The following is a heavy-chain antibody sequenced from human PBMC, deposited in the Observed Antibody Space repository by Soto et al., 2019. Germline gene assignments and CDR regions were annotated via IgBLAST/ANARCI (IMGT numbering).Heavy chain of an antibody. CDR1: GGTFSNYP. CDR3: ARGNHRWLQLWYFDL. D-gene: IGHD5-12*01. V-gene: IGHV1-69*12. Sequence: QVQLVQSGAEVKKPGSSVKVSCKASGGTFSNYPISWVRQAPGQGLEWMGGIIPIFGTVNYAQKFQGRVTINANEPTITAYMERSSLRSEDTAVYYCARGNHRWLQLWYFDLWGRGTLVTVSS. J-gene: IGHJ2*01. CDR2: IIPIFGTV.